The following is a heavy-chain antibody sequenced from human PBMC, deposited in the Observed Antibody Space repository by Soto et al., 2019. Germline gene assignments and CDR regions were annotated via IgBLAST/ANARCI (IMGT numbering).Heavy chain of an antibody. CDR2: IVPMFATP. CDR1: GGTFTTTA. J-gene: IGHJ3*02. CDR3: AGERGDRPVAGSAAFDS. D-gene: IGHD2-21*01. V-gene: IGHV1-69*01. Sequence: QVQLVQSGAEVKMSGSSVKVSCKASGGTFTTTAFSWVRQAPGQGLAWVGGIVPMFATPVYAQKFQDRFTISADEYRATVYMEVHSLTSDDAAVYFCAGERGDRPVAGSAAFDSWGKGTQVSVSS.